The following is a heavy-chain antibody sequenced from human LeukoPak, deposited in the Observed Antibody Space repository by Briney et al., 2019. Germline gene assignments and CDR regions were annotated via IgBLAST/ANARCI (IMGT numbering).Heavy chain of an antibody. CDR1: GGSISSGGYY. D-gene: IGHD2-2*02. V-gene: IGHV4-31*03. CDR3: ARGSGYCSSTSCYTRIYGMDV. J-gene: IGHJ6*02. CDR2: IYYSGST. Sequence: SETLSLTCTVSGGSISSGGYYWSWIRQHPGKGLEWIVYIYYSGSTYYNPSLKSRVTISVDTSKNQFSLKLSSVTAADTAVYYCARGSGYCSSTSCYTRIYGMDVWGQGTTATVSS.